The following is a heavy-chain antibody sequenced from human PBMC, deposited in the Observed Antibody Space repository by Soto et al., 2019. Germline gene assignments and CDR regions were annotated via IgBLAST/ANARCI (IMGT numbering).Heavy chain of an antibody. Sequence: PSETLSLTCTVSGGCINSFYWGWIRQPPGKGLEWIGNIYYTGSTNYSPSLKSRVTISLDPSKNQFSLRLTTVTAADTALYYCARGKTYEAFDIWGPGTMVTVSS. CDR1: GGCINSFY. CDR2: IYYTGST. J-gene: IGHJ3*02. V-gene: IGHV4-59*01. CDR3: ARGKTYEAFDI.